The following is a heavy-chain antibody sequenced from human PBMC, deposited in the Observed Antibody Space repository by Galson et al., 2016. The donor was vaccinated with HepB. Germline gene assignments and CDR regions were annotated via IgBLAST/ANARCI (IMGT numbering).Heavy chain of an antibody. CDR3: AKDRGGIQLWGLHGTDV. CDR2: TWYDGSIE. CDR1: GFSLGTYG. D-gene: IGHD5-18*01. J-gene: IGHJ6*02. Sequence: SLRLSCAASGFSLGTYGMNWVRQAPGKGLEWVAFTWYDGSIEYYADSVQGRFSISRDKSKNTLYLEMNSLRAEDTAVYFCAKDRGGIQLWGLHGTDVWGQGTTVTVSS. V-gene: IGHV3-33*03.